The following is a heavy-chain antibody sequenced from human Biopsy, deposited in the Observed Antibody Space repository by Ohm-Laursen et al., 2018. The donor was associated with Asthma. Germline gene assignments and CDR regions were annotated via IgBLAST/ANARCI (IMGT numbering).Heavy chain of an antibody. CDR3: ARGQKSAGDRWFDP. CDR1: GYTFIGCH. Sequence: SVKVSCKASGYTFIGCHIHWMRQAPGQGLEWMGRINPNSGGTNYAQKFRGRVTMTRDTSISTAYMEVSRLRSDDTAVYYCARGQKSAGDRWFDPWGQGTLATVSS. J-gene: IGHJ5*02. CDR2: INPNSGGT. D-gene: IGHD6-13*01. V-gene: IGHV1-2*06.